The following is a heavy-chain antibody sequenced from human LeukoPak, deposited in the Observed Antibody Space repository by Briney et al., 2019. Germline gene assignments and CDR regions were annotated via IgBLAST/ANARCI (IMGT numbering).Heavy chain of an antibody. CDR2: INPNSGGT. CDR3: ARATDSSGYYYPGKDAFDI. Sequence: ASVKVSCKASGYTFTGYYMHWVRQAPGQGLEWMGWINPNSGGTNYAQKFQGRVTMTRDTSISTAYMELRSLRSDDTAVYYCARATDSSGYYYPGKDAFDIWGQGTMVTVSS. V-gene: IGHV1-2*02. CDR1: GYTFTGYY. J-gene: IGHJ3*02. D-gene: IGHD3-22*01.